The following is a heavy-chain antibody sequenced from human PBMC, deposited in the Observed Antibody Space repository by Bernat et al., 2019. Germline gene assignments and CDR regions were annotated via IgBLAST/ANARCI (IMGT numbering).Heavy chain of an antibody. J-gene: IGHJ3*02. V-gene: IGHV4-34*01. D-gene: IGHD3-22*01. Sequence: QVQLQQWGAGLLKPSETLSLTCAVYGGSFSGYYWSWIRQPPGKGLEWIGEINHSGSTNYNPSLKSRVTISVDTSKNQCSLELSSVTAADTAVYYCARDLHYYDSSGYWRAFDIWGQGTMVTVSS. CDR2: INHSGST. CDR1: GGSFSGYY. CDR3: ARDLHYYDSSGYWRAFDI.